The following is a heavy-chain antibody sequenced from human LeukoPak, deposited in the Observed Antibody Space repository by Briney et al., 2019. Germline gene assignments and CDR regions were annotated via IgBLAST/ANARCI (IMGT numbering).Heavy chain of an antibody. D-gene: IGHD3-9*01. Sequence: KPGGSLRLSCAASGFTFSSYEMNWVRQAPGKGLEWVGRIKSKTDGGTTDYAAPVKGRFTISRDDSKNTLYLQMNSLKTEDTAVYYCTSGLRDVLRYFDWLLDFDYWGQGTLVTVSS. J-gene: IGHJ4*02. CDR2: IKSKTDGGTT. CDR1: GFTFSSYE. CDR3: TSGLRDVLRYFDWLLDFDY. V-gene: IGHV3-15*01.